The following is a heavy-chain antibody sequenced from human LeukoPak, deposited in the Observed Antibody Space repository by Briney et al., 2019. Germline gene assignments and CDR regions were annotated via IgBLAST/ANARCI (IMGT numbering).Heavy chain of an antibody. V-gene: IGHV4-59*08. D-gene: IGHD1-26*01. Sequence: SETLSLTCTVSGGSLNTYYWSWLRQPPGKGLEWLGYIYYSGTTNYNPSLKSRVTISVDTSKNQFSLKLSSVAAADTAVYYCARRGGGSYPFDFWGQGTLVTVSS. CDR2: IYYSGTT. CDR3: ARRGGGSYPFDF. CDR1: GGSLNTYY. J-gene: IGHJ4*02.